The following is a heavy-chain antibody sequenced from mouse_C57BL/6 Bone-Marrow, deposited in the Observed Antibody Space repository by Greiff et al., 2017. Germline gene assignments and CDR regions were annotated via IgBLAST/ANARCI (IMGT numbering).Heavy chain of an antibody. CDR2: INPNNGGT. CDR3: AREATTVVAHWYFDV. D-gene: IGHD1-1*01. Sequence: EVQLQESGPELVKPGASVKIPCKASGYTFTDYNMDWVKQSHGKSLEWIGDINPNNGGTIYNQKFKGKATLTVDKSSSTAYMELRSLTSEDTAVYYCAREATTVVAHWYFDVWGTGTTVTVSS. J-gene: IGHJ1*03. CDR1: GYTFTDYN. V-gene: IGHV1-18*01.